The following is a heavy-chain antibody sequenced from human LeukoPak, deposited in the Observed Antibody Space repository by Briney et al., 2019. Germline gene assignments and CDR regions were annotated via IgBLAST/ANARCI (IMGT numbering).Heavy chain of an antibody. V-gene: IGHV4-59*01. Sequence: SETLSLTCTVSGGSISSYYWSWIRQPPGKGLEWIGYISYSGTTNYNPSLKSRVTISIDTSKNQFSLKLSSVTAADTAVYYCARARSSGWYHSYYFDYWGQGTLVTVSS. D-gene: IGHD6-19*01. CDR3: ARARSSGWYHSYYFDY. CDR2: ISYSGTT. J-gene: IGHJ4*02. CDR1: GGSISSYY.